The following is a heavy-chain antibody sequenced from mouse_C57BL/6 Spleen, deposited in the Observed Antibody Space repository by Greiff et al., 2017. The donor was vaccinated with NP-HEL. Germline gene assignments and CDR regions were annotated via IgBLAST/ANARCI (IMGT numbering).Heavy chain of an antibody. Sequence: VQLQQPGAELVRPGASVTLSCKASGYTFTDYEMHWVKQTPVHGLEWIGAIDPETGCTAYNQKFQGKAILTADKSSSTAYMEHRSLTSEDSAVYYCTNYYWFAYWGQWTLVTVSA. CDR2: IDPETGCT. J-gene: IGHJ3*01. CDR1: GYTFTDYE. V-gene: IGHV1-15*01. CDR3: TNYYWFAY. D-gene: IGHD1-1*01.